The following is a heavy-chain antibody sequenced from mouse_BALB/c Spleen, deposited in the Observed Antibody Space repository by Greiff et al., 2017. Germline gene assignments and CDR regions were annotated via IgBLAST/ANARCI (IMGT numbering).Heavy chain of an antibody. CDR1: GDSITSGY. CDR3: ARFSDGYRYYYAMDY. CDR2: ISYSGST. D-gene: IGHD2-3*01. J-gene: IGHJ4*01. Sequence: EVQLQQSGPSLVKPSQTLSLTCSVTGDSITSGYWNWIRKFPGNKLEYMGYISYSGSTYYNPSLKSRISITRDTSKNQYYLQLNSVTTEDTATYYCARFSDGYRYYYAMDYWGQGTSVTVSS. V-gene: IGHV3-8*02.